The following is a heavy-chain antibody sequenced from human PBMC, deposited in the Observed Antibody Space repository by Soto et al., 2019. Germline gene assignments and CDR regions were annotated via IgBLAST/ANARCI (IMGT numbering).Heavy chain of an antibody. CDR3: ARKNWNYALHGNHYYYYGMDV. CDR1: GGSFSGYY. J-gene: IGHJ6*02. CDR2: INHSGST. Sequence: SETLSLTCAVYGGSFSGYYWSWIRQPPGKGLEWIGEINHSGSTNYNPSLKSRITISVDTSKNQFSLKLSSVTAADTAVYYCARKNWNYALHGNHYYYYGMDVWGQGTTVTVSS. D-gene: IGHD1-7*01. V-gene: IGHV4-34*01.